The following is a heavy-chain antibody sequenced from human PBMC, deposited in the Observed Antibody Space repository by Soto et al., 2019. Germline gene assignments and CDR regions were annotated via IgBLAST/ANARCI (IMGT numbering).Heavy chain of an antibody. CDR3: ARTGVHDAFDI. CDR2: IDPSDSYT. CDR1: GYSFTSYW. D-gene: IGHD1-1*01. V-gene: IGHV5-10-1*01. Sequence: EKSLKISCKDSGYSFTSYWISWVRQMPGKGLEWMGRIDPSDSYTNYSPSFQGHVTISADKSISIAYLQWSSLKASDTAMYYCARTGVHDAFDIWGQGTMVTVSS. J-gene: IGHJ3*02.